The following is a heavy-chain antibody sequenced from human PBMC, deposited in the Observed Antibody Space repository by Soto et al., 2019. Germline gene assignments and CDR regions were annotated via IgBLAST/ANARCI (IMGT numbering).Heavy chain of an antibody. CDR1: GFTFSSYG. CDR2: IWYDGSNK. CDR3: ARGGYDILTGYYNSYYYYYMDV. V-gene: IGHV3-33*01. J-gene: IGHJ6*03. D-gene: IGHD3-9*01. Sequence: GGSLRLSCAASGFTFSSYGMHWVRQAPGKGLEWVAVIWYDGSNKYYADSVKGRFTISRDNSKNTLYLQMNSLRAEDTAVYYCARGGYDILTGYYNSYYYYYMDVWGKGTTVTVSS.